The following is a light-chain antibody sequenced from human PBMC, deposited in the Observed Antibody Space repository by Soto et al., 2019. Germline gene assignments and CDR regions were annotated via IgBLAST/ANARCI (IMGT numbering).Light chain of an antibody. Sequence: QSVLTQPASVSGSPGQSITISCTGTSSDVGGYNYVSWYQQHPGKAPKLMIYEVSNRPSGVSNPFSGSKSGNTASLTISGLQAEDEADYYCSSYTSSSTPHVVFGGGTKLTVL. CDR1: SSDVGGYNY. CDR2: EVS. CDR3: SSYTSSSTPHVV. V-gene: IGLV2-14*01. J-gene: IGLJ2*01.